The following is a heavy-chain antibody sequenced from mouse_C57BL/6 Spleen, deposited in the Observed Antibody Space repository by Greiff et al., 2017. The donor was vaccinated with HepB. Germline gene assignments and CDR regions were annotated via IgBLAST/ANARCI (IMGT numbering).Heavy chain of an antibody. CDR2: INPNNGGT. CDR3: ARDYYYGSSYFDY. Sequence: LVKPGASVKMSCKASGYTFTDYNMHWVKQSHGKSLEWIGYINPNNGGTSYNQKFKGKATLTVNKSSSTAYMELRSLTSEDSAVYYCARDYYYGSSYFDYWGQGTTLTVSS. CDR1: GYTFTDYN. J-gene: IGHJ2*01. V-gene: IGHV1-22*01. D-gene: IGHD1-1*01.